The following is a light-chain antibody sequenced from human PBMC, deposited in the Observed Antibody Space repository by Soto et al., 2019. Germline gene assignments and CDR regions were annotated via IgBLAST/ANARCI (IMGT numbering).Light chain of an antibody. Sequence: DIQMTQSPSTLSASVGDRGTITFLASQSISSWVAWYQQKPGKGPKLLIYKASHLESGVPSRFSGSGSGTEFTLTISSLQPGDFATYYCQHYNTYPWTFGHGTKVDIK. CDR3: QHYNTYPWT. V-gene: IGKV1-5*03. CDR1: QSISSW. J-gene: IGKJ1*01. CDR2: KAS.